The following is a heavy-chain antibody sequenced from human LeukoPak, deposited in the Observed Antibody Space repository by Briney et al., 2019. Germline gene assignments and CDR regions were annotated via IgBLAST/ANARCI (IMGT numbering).Heavy chain of an antibody. CDR3: ASPYYYDSSIYP. D-gene: IGHD3-22*01. V-gene: IGHV4-30-4*01. Sequence: SQTLSLTCTVSGGSMSSGDYFWSWIRQPPGKGLEWIAYMYYSGSTYYNPSLKSRVTMSADTSKYQLSLKLSSVSAADTAVYYCASPYYYDSSIYPWGEGILVTVSS. J-gene: IGHJ5*02. CDR1: GGSMSSGDYF. CDR2: MYYSGST.